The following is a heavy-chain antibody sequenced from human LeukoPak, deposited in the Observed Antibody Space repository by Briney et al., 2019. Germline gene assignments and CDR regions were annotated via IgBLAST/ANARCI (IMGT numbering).Heavy chain of an antibody. V-gene: IGHV3-30-3*01. J-gene: IGHJ6*02. CDR1: GFTFSSYA. Sequence: GGSLRLSCAASGFTFSSYAMHWVRQAPGKGLEWVAVISYDGSNKYYADSVKGRLTISRDNSKNTLYLQMNSLRAEDTAVYYCARGVQQLVLTPPRVGYGMDVWGQGTTVTVSS. CDR2: ISYDGSNK. CDR3: ARGVQQLVLTPPRVGYGMDV. D-gene: IGHD6-13*01.